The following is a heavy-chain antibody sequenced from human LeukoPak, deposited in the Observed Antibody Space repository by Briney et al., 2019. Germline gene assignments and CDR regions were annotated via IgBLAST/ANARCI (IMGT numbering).Heavy chain of an antibody. CDR2: ISYDGSNK. V-gene: IGHV3-30*18. CDR1: GFTFSSYG. Sequence: GGSLRLSCAASGFTFSSYGMHWVRQAPGKGLEWVAVISYDGSNKYYADSVKGRFTISRDNSKNTLYLQMNSLRAEDTAVYYCAKDKGYCSGGSCYGGGDWGQGTLVTVSS. CDR3: AKDKGYCSGGSCYGGGD. J-gene: IGHJ4*02. D-gene: IGHD2-15*01.